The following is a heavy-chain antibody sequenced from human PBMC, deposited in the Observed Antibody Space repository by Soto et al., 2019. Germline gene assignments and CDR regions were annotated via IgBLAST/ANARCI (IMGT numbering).Heavy chain of an antibody. CDR3: ARPWGDYGALRPFDY. V-gene: IGHV4-39*01. D-gene: IGHD4-17*01. CDR1: GGSISGTTYF. Sequence: QLQLQESGPGLVKPSETLSLTCAVSGGSISGTTYFWGWIRQPPGKGLEWIGRISSSGSTYNNPSLKSRVTVSVETSKNQFSLNLRSVTAADTAVYFCARPWGDYGALRPFDYWGQGNLVTVSS. J-gene: IGHJ4*02. CDR2: ISSSGST.